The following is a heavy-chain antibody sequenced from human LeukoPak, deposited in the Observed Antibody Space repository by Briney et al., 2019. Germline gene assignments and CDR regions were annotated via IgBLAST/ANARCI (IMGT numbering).Heavy chain of an antibody. Sequence: PGGSLRLSCAASGFTVSSNYMGSVRQAPGKGLEWVSVLYSGGDTYYADSVKGRFTISRDNSKNTLYLQMNSLRVEDTAVYYCARDGYYWHYWGQGTLVTVSS. J-gene: IGHJ4*02. CDR1: GFTVSSNY. V-gene: IGHV3-66*01. CDR2: LYSGGDT. CDR3: ARDGYYWHY. D-gene: IGHD1-1*01.